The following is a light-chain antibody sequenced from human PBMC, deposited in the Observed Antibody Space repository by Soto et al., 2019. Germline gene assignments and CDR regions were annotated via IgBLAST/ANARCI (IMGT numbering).Light chain of an antibody. CDR2: EVS. J-gene: IGLJ3*02. CDR3: SSYTISGTWV. Sequence: QSALTQPASVSGSLGQSITISCSGTSSDVGNYNYVSWYQQYPGKAPKFMLYEVSNRPSGVSNRFSGSKSGNTASLTISGLQAEDEADYYCSSYTISGTWVFGGGTKLTVL. CDR1: SSDVGNYNY. V-gene: IGLV2-14*01.